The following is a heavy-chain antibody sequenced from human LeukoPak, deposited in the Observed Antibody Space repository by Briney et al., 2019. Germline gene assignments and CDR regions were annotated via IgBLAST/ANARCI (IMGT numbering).Heavy chain of an antibody. V-gene: IGHV3-33*01. CDR2: IAYDGSRA. CDR1: GFTFGGYG. D-gene: IGHD1-14*01. CDR3: TRYNNDHFDY. J-gene: IGHJ4*02. Sequence: GGSLRLSCAGSGFTFGGYGMHWFRQTPGKGLEWVAVIAYDGSRAFYADSVKGRFTISRDNSKNTMSVQMDDLRAEDTAVYYCTRYNNDHFDYWGQGTLVPVSS.